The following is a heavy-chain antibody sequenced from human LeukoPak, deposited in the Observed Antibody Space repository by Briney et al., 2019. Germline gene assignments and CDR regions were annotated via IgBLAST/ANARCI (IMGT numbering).Heavy chain of an antibody. CDR2: IYTSGST. Sequence: SETLSLTCTVSGGSISSYYWSWIRQPAGKGLEWIGRIYTSGSTNYNPSLKSRVTMSVDTSKNQFSLKLSSVTAADTAVYYCARDSYGYYDSSGYSFDYWGQGTLVTVSS. CDR1: GGSISSYY. CDR3: ARDSYGYYDSSGYSFDY. D-gene: IGHD3-22*01. V-gene: IGHV4-4*07. J-gene: IGHJ4*02.